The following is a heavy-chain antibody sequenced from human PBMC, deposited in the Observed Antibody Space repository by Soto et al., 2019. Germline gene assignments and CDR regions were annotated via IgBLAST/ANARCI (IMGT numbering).Heavy chain of an antibody. D-gene: IGHD5-12*01. CDR3: ARDPKDSGYDELDY. CDR1: GGTFISYT. Sequence: QVQLVQSGAEVKKPGSSVKVSCKASGGTFISYTISWVRQAPGQGLEWMGRIIPILGIANYAQKFQGRVTITADKSTSTAYMELSSLRSEDTAVYYCARDPKDSGYDELDYWGQGTLVTVSS. CDR2: IIPILGIA. J-gene: IGHJ4*02. V-gene: IGHV1-69*08.